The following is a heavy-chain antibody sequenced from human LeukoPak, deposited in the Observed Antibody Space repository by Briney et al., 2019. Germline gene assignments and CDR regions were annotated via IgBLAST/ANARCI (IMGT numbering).Heavy chain of an antibody. J-gene: IGHJ4*02. CDR3: ARGRDNYNLDY. D-gene: IGHD5-24*01. CDR1: GGSIISNNYY. Sequence: PSETLSLTCSVSGGSIISNNYYWGWIRQPPGKGLEWIGSIYYTGSTYNNPSLKTRVTISADASKNQFSLKLNSVTAADTAVYYCARGRDNYNLDYWGQGTLVTVSS. V-gene: IGHV4-39*01. CDR2: IYYTGST.